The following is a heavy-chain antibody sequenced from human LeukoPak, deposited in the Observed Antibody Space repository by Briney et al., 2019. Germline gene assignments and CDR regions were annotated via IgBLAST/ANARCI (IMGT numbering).Heavy chain of an antibody. J-gene: IGHJ1*01. Sequence: ASVKVSCKASGYTFISYGISWVRQAPGQGLEWMGWISAYNGNTNYAQKVKGRVTMTTDTSTSTAYMELRSLRSDDTAVYYCARDLRSSWYGEYFQHWGQGTLVTVS. CDR1: GYTFISYG. V-gene: IGHV1-18*01. D-gene: IGHD6-13*01. CDR3: ARDLRSSWYGEYFQH. CDR2: ISAYNGNT.